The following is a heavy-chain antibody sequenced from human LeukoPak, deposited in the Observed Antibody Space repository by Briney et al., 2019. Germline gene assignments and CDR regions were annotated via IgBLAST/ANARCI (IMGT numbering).Heavy chain of an antibody. Sequence: ASVKVSCKASGYTFTGYYIHWVRQAPGQGLEWMGWINPNSGGTNYAQKFQGRVTITADKSTSTAYMELSSLRSEDTAVYYCARELLMVYAFFDYWGQGTLVTVSS. CDR3: ARELLMVYAFFDY. V-gene: IGHV1-2*02. D-gene: IGHD2-8*01. J-gene: IGHJ4*02. CDR2: INPNSGGT. CDR1: GYTFTGYY.